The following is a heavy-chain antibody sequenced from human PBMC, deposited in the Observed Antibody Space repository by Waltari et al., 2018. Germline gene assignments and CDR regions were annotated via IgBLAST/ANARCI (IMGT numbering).Heavy chain of an antibody. J-gene: IGHJ4*02. Sequence: QVQLQESGPGLVKPSETLSLTCTVPGGYISSYYWSWIRQPPGKGLEWIGYIYYSGRTNYHPSLESRVTISVDTSKNQFSLKLSSVTAADTAVYYCARGTPYYYGSGSYRHFDYWGQGTLVTVSS. CDR3: ARGTPYYYGSGSYRHFDY. CDR1: GGYISSYY. V-gene: IGHV4-59*01. CDR2: IYYSGRT. D-gene: IGHD3-10*01.